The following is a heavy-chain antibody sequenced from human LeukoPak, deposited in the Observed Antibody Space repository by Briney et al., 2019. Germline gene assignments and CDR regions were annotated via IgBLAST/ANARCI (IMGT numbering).Heavy chain of an antibody. J-gene: IGHJ6*04. V-gene: IGHV4-61*01. D-gene: IGHD3-10*01. Sequence: SETLSLTCTVSGGSVSSGSYYWSWIRQPPGKGLEWIGYIYCSGSTNYNPSLKSRVTISVDTSKNQFSLKLSSVTAADTAVYYCARDGEYYGSGSYYKKPYYYYGMDVWGKGTTVTVSS. CDR2: IYCSGST. CDR1: GGSVSSGSYY. CDR3: ARDGEYYGSGSYYKKPYYYYGMDV.